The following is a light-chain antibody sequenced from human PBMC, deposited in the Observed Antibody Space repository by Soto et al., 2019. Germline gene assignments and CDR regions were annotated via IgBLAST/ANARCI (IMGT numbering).Light chain of an antibody. CDR1: QSVSRN. Sequence: EIVLTQSPATLSVSPGERATLSCRASQSVSRNLAWYQQKPGQAPRLLIYVASTRATGVPARFSGSGSGREFTLTISSLQSEDFAVYYCQQYNNWPRGTFGQGTKV. CDR2: VAS. J-gene: IGKJ1*01. V-gene: IGKV3-15*01. CDR3: QQYNNWPRGT.